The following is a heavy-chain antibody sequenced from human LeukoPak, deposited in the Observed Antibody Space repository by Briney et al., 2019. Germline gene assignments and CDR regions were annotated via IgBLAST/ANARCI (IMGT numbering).Heavy chain of an antibody. J-gene: IGHJ4*02. D-gene: IGHD3-10*01. CDR3: AKDRLWFGESPFDY. V-gene: IGHV3-23*01. CDR1: GFTFSSYG. CDR2: ISGSGGST. Sequence: GGSLRLSCAASGFTFSSYGMSWVRQAPGKGLEWVPAISGSGGSTYYADSVKGRFTISRDNSKNTLYLQMNSLRAEDTAVYYCAKDRLWFGESPFDYWGQGTLVTVSS.